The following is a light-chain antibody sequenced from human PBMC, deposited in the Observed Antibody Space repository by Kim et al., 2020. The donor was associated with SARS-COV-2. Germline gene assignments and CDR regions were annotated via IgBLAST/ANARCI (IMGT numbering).Light chain of an antibody. J-gene: IGKJ1*01. CDR2: AAS. CDR3: QKSYASPRT. V-gene: IGKV1-39*01. Sequence: ASVGDRVPLSCRASQSIDNYLNWYQQKPGEAPNLLIYAASALHTGVPSRFSGSGSGTHFTLTISSLQPEDFATYYCQKSYASPRTFGQGTKVDIK. CDR1: QSIDNY.